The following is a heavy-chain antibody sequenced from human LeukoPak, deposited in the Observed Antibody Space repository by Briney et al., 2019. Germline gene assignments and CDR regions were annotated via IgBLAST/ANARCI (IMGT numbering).Heavy chain of an antibody. CDR3: ARDLNELFDP. Sequence: SETLSLTCTVSGGSISSSSYYWGWIRQPPGKGLEWIATIYYSGSTSYNPSLKSRVTISVDTSKNQFSLKLSSVTAADTAVYYCARDLNELFDPWGQGTLVTVSS. V-gene: IGHV4-39*07. CDR2: IYYSGST. D-gene: IGHD1-26*01. CDR1: GGSISSSSYY. J-gene: IGHJ5*02.